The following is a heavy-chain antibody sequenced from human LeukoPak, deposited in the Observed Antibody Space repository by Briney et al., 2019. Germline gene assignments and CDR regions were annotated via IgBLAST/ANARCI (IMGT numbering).Heavy chain of an antibody. D-gene: IGHD3-22*01. CDR3: ARDGYYDSSGYYQAEYFQH. CDR2: ISAYNGNT. V-gene: IGHV1-18*01. J-gene: IGHJ1*01. CDR1: GYTFTSYG. Sequence: ASVKVSCKASGYTFTSYGISWVRQAPGQGLEWMGWISAYNGNTNYAQKLQGRVTMTTDTSTSTAYMELRSLRSDDTAVYYCARDGYYDSSGYYQAEYFQHWGQGTLVTVSS.